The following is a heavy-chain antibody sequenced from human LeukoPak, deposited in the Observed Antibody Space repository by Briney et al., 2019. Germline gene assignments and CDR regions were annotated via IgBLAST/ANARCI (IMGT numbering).Heavy chain of an antibody. CDR1: GGSFSGYY. CDR2: INHSGST. CDR3: ATGRVWFDY. J-gene: IGHJ4*02. Sequence: PSETLSLTCAVYGGSFSGYYWSWIRQPPGKGLEWIGEINHSGSTNYNPSLKSRVTLSVDTSKNQFSLKLSSVTAADTAVYYCATGRVWFDYWGQGTLVTVSS. V-gene: IGHV4-34*01. D-gene: IGHD3-10*01.